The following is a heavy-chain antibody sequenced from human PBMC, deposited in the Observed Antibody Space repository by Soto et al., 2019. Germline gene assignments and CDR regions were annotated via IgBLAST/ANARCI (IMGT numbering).Heavy chain of an antibody. CDR2: INHSGNT. CDR3: ASDSSGSPSWFDP. J-gene: IGHJ5*02. D-gene: IGHD3-10*01. V-gene: IGHV4-34*01. CDR1: GGSFSGYY. Sequence: QVQLQQWGAGLLKPSETLSLTCAVYGGSFSGYYWSWIRQPPGKGLEWIGEINHSGNTNYNPSLKSRVNISVDTSKNQFSLKLSSVTAADTAVYYCASDSSGSPSWFDPWGQGTLVTVSS.